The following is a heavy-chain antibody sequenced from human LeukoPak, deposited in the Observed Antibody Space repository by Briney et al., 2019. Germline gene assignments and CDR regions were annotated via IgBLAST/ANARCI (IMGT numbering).Heavy chain of an antibody. CDR1: GYTFTSYA. CDR3: ARGGVPAGWFDP. CDR2: INAGNGNT. V-gene: IGHV1-3*01. J-gene: IGHJ5*02. Sequence: GASVKVSCKASGYTFTSYAMHWVRQAPGQRLEWMGWINAGNGNTKYSQKFQGRVTITRDTSASTAYMELSSLRSEDTAVYYCARGGVPAGWFDPWGQGTLVTVSS.